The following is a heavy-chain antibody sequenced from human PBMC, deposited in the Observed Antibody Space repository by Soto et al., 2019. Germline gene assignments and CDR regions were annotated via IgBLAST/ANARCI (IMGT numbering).Heavy chain of an antibody. CDR1: GGSFSGYY. Sequence: QVQLHQWGAGLLKPSETLSLTCAVYGGSFSGYYWSWIRQPPGKGLEWIGEINHSGSTNYNPSLKSRVTISVDTSKNQFSLKLSSVTAADTAVYYCARVVMIFGVVIPYYYYGMDVWGQGTTVTVSS. V-gene: IGHV4-34*01. J-gene: IGHJ6*02. D-gene: IGHD3-3*01. CDR2: INHSGST. CDR3: ARVVMIFGVVIPYYYYGMDV.